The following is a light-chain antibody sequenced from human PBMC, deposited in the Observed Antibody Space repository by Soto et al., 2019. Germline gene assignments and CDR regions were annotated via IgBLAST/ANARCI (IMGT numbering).Light chain of an antibody. CDR1: SSNIGAGYD. Sequence: QSVLTQPPSVSGAPGQRVTISCTGSSSNIGAGYDVHWYQQLPGTAPKLLIYGNSKRPSGVPDQFSGSKSGTSASLVITGLQAEDEADYYCQSYDSSLSGVVFGGGTKRTVL. CDR3: QSYDSSLSGVV. V-gene: IGLV1-40*01. CDR2: GNS. J-gene: IGLJ2*01.